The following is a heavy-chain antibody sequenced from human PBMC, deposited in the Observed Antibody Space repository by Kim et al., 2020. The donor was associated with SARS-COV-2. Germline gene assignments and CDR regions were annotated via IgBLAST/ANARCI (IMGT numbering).Heavy chain of an antibody. Sequence: ASVKVSCKASGYTFTGYYMHWVRQAPGQGLEWMGRINPNSGGTNYAQKFQGRVTMTRDTSISTAYMELSRLRSDDTAVYYCARDPTVTTRGYFDYWGQGTLVTVSS. CDR3: ARDPTVTTRGYFDY. CDR1: GYTFTGYY. D-gene: IGHD4-17*01. V-gene: IGHV1-2*06. CDR2: INPNSGGT. J-gene: IGHJ4*02.